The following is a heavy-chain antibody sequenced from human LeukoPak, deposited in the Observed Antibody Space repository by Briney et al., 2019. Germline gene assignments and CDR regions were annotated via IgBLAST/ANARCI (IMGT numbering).Heavy chain of an antibody. Sequence: GGSLRLSCTASGFTFNNYNLNWVRQAPGKGLEGVSSISSSSTYIYYADSVKGRFTVSRDNAKSSVYLQMNSLRSEDTAVYYCARPTWSYNAFDIWGRGTLVTVSS. J-gene: IGHJ3*02. CDR1: GFTFNNYN. V-gene: IGHV3-21*01. D-gene: IGHD2-15*01. CDR3: ARPTWSYNAFDI. CDR2: ISSSSTYI.